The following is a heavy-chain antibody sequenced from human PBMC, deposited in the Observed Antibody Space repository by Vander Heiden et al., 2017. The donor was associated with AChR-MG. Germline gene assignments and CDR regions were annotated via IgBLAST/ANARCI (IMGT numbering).Heavy chain of an antibody. CDR3: ARNEWGDPEYFQH. J-gene: IGHJ1*01. Sequence: QLQLPASGPGLVHPSGTLSLTCAVSGGSISSSNWWGWVRQPAGKGLEWIGEIYHSGSTNYNPSLKSRVTISVDKSKNQFSLKLSSVTAADTAVYYCARNEWGDPEYFQHWGQGTLVTVSS. CDR1: GGSISSSNW. D-gene: IGHD2-21*02. CDR2: IYHSGST. V-gene: IGHV4-4*02.